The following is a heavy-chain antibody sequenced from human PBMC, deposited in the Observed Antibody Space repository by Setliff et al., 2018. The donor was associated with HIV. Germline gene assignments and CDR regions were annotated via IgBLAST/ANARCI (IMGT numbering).Heavy chain of an antibody. CDR1: GGSISGYY. V-gene: IGHV4-59*01. CDR2: IYYSGST. Sequence: KPSETLSLTCSVSGGSISGYYWNWVRQPPGKGLEWMGYIYYSGSTDYNPALKRRVTISLDKSKNQFSLKLSSVTAADTAVYYCARGAYYNFWSGYSAGGGSLGPWGQGTLVTVSS. D-gene: IGHD3-3*01. J-gene: IGHJ5*02. CDR3: ARGAYYNFWSGYSAGGGSLGP.